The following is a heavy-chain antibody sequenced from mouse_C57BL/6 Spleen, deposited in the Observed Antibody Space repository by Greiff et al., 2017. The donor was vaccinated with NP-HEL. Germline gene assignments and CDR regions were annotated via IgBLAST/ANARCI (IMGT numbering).Heavy chain of an antibody. D-gene: IGHD1-1*01. Sequence: QVQLQQPGAELVKPGASVKLSCKASGYTFTSYWMHWVKQRPGQGLEWIGMIHPNSGSTNYNEKFKSKATLTVDKSSSTAYMQLSSLTSEDSAVYYCARVYGSSYAMDYWGKGTSVTVSS. J-gene: IGHJ4*01. CDR1: GYTFTSYW. CDR2: IHPNSGST. CDR3: ARVYGSSYAMDY. V-gene: IGHV1-64*01.